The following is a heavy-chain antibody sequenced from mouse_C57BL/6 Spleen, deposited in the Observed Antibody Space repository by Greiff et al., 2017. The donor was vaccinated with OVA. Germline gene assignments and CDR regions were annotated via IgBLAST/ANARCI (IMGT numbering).Heavy chain of an antibody. V-gene: IGHV1-7*01. CDR2: INPSSGYT. Sequence: VQLQQSGAELAKPGASVKLSCKASGYTFTSYWMHWVKQRPGQGLEWIGYINPSSGYTKYNQKFKDKATLTADKSSSTAYMQLSSLTYEDSAVYYCARGNWDLYYAMDYWGQGTSVTVSS. CDR1: GYTFTSYW. D-gene: IGHD4-1*01. J-gene: IGHJ4*01. CDR3: ARGNWDLYYAMDY.